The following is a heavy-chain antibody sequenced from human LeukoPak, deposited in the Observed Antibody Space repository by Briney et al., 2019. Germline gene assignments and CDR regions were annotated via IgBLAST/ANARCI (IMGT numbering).Heavy chain of an antibody. CDR1: AGSISSNDYY. CDR2: IYYSGST. Sequence: SQTLSLTCTVSAGSISSNDYYWSWIRQPPGKGLEWIGFIYYSGSTYYNPSLKSRVSTSVDTSKNQFSLQLTSVTAADTAMYYCARSYNYGPFDYWGQGTLVTVSS. CDR3: ARSYNYGPFDY. D-gene: IGHD5-18*01. J-gene: IGHJ4*02. V-gene: IGHV4-30-4*08.